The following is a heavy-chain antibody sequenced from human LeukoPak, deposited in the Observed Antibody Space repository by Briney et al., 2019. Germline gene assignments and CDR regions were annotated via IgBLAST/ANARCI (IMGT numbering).Heavy chain of an antibody. V-gene: IGHV1-8*03. CDR3: ARGRRDSRQFDY. J-gene: IGHJ4*02. Sequence: EWSGLINPNLCNTGYAQHFHHRVTIPRNTSISTAYMELSSLRSEDTAVYYCARGRRDSRQFDYWGQGTLVTV. CDR2: INPNLCNT. D-gene: IGHD3-10*01.